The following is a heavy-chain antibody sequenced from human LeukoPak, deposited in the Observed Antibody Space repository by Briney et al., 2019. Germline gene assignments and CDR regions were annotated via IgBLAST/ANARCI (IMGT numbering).Heavy chain of an antibody. D-gene: IGHD6-19*01. CDR3: ARGPIAVANDFDS. Sequence: GASVKVSCKASGGTFTSFGISWVRQAPGQGLEWMGRIIPVLDIADYAQKFQGRVTITADKSTTTAYMQLINLRSEDTAFYYCARGPIAVANDFDSWGQGTLVTVSS. V-gene: IGHV1-69*04. CDR1: GGTFTSFG. CDR2: IIPVLDIA. J-gene: IGHJ4*02.